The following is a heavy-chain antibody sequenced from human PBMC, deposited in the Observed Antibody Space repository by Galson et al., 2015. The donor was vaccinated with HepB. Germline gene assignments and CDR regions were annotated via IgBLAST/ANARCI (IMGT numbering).Heavy chain of an antibody. CDR2: IYPGDSDT. CDR1: GYSFTSYW. V-gene: IGHV5-51*03. D-gene: IGHD1-26*01. CDR3: ARIRWELLGGKFGAFDI. J-gene: IGHJ3*02. Sequence: QSGAEVKKPGESLKISCKGSGYSFTSYWIGWVRQMPGKGLEWMGIIYPGDSDTRYSPSFQGQVTISADKSISAAYLQWSSLKASDTAMYYCARIRWELLGGKFGAFDIWGQGTMVTVSS.